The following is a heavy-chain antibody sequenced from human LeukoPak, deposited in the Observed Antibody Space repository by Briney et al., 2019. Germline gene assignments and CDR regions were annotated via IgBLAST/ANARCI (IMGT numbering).Heavy chain of an antibody. CDR1: GGSISSYY. Sequence: PSETLSLTCTVSGGSISSYYWSWIRQPPGKGLEWIGYIYTSGSTNYNPSLKSRVTISVDTSKNQFSLKLSSVTAADTAVYYCARLLPEDAFDIWGQGTMVTVSS. CDR3: ARLLPEDAFDI. V-gene: IGHV4-4*09. J-gene: IGHJ3*02. CDR2: IYTSGST.